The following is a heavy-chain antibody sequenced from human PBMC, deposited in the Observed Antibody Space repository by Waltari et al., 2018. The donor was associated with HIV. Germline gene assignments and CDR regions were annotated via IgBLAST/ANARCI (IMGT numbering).Heavy chain of an antibody. CDR1: GFTFSRYS. V-gene: IGHV3-48*02. D-gene: IGHD4-17*01. CDR3: AGGLMTTSPT. J-gene: IGHJ5*02. Sequence: EVQLVESGGGLVQPGGSLRLSCAASGFTFSRYSMNWVRQAPGKGRGWVSYISSRSRTRYYADSVKGRFTISRDNAKNSLYLQMNSLRDEDTAVYYCAGGLMTTSPTWGQGTLVTVSS. CDR2: ISSRSRTR.